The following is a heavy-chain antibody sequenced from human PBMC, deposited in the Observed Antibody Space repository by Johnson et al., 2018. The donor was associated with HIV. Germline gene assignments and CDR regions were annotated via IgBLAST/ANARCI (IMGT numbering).Heavy chain of an antibody. J-gene: IGHJ3*02. CDR1: GFTFRSYT. D-gene: IGHD1-26*01. V-gene: IGHV3-30*04. Sequence: QVQLVESGGGLVQPGRSLRLSCAASGFTFRSYTVHWVRQAPGKGLEWVALISYDGSNKNYADSVKGRFTVSRDNSKNTVYLQMTSLSGEDTAVYYCAVWELGLGIAFDIWGQGTKVTVSS. CDR2: ISYDGSNK. CDR3: AVWELGLGIAFDI.